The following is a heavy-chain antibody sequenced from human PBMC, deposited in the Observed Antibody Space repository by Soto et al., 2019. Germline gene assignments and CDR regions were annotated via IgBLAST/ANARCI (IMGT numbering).Heavy chain of an antibody. CDR2: IYYSGST. Sequence: QLQLQESGPGLVKPSETLSLTCTVSGGSISSSSYYWGWIRQPPGKGLEWIGSIYYSGSTYYNPSLKSRVTISVDTSKNQFSLKLSAVTAADTAVYYCASTRFGAFDYWGQGTLVTVSS. V-gene: IGHV4-39*01. CDR1: GGSISSSSYY. D-gene: IGHD3-10*01. CDR3: ASTRFGAFDY. J-gene: IGHJ4*02.